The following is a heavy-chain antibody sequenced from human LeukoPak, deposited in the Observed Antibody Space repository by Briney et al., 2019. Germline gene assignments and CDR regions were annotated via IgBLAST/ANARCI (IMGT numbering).Heavy chain of an antibody. V-gene: IGHV5-51*01. J-gene: IGHJ4*02. D-gene: IGHD1/OR15-1a*01. CDR3: VRRPSRTGASFDS. CDR1: GYRFTSSW. Sequence: GESLKISCKGSGYRFTSSWIAWVRQKPGEGLEWLGIINPTDSDLRYSPSFQGQVTMSVDRSISTAYLQWSSLEVSDTAMYYCVRRPSRTGASFDSWAQGTLVTVSS. CDR2: INPTDSDL.